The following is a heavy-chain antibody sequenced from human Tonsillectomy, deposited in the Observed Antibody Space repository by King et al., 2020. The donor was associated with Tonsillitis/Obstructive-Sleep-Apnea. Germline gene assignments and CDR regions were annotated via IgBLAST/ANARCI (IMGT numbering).Heavy chain of an antibody. D-gene: IGHD3-10*01. CDR3: ARDKHELLWFGESYYFDY. CDR1: GDSVSSNSAA. J-gene: IGHJ4*02. Sequence: VQLQQSGPGLVKPSQTLSLTCAISGDSVSSNSAAWNWIRQSPSRGLEWLGRTYYRSKWSNDYAVSLKSRKTINPATSKNQFSLQLNSVTPEDTAVYYCARDKHELLWFGESYYFDYWGQGTLVTVSS. CDR2: TYYRSKWSN. V-gene: IGHV6-1*01.